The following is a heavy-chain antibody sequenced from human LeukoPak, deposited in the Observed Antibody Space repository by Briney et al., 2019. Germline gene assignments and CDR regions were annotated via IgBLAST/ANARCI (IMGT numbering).Heavy chain of an antibody. D-gene: IGHD4-17*01. CDR1: GYTFTSYA. CDR3: ARDDYGDYGGFDY. CDR2: INAGNGNT. V-gene: IGHV1-3*01. Sequence: ASVKVSCKASGYTFTSYAMHWVRQAPGQRLEWMGWINAGNGNTKYSQKFQSRVTITRDTSASTAYMELSSLRSEDTAVYYCARDDYGDYGGFDYWGQGTLVTVSS. J-gene: IGHJ4*02.